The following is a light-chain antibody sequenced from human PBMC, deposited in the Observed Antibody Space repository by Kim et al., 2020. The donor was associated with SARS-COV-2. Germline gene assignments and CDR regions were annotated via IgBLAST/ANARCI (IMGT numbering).Light chain of an antibody. CDR1: QDISTN. V-gene: IGKV1-33*01. J-gene: IGKJ4*01. Sequence: ASVGDRVTFACPASQDISTNLNWYQQRPGKAPKVLISDASTLEVGVPSRFSGSGSGTEFTLTITSLQPEDVATYYCQQFDDMPLTFGGGTKVDIK. CDR3: QQFDDMPLT. CDR2: DAS.